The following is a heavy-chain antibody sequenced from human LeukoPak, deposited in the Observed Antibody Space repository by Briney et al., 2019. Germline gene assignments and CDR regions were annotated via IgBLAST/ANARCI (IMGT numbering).Heavy chain of an antibody. J-gene: IGHJ6*03. CDR1: GGSFSGYY. V-gene: IGHV4-34*01. CDR2: INHSGST. CDR3: ARDHSYYYMDV. Sequence: PSETLSLTCAVYGGSFSGYYWSWIRQPPGKGLEWIGEINHSGSTNYNPSLKSRVTISVDTSKNQFSLKLSSVTAAGTAVYYCARDHSYYYMDVWGKGTTVTVSS.